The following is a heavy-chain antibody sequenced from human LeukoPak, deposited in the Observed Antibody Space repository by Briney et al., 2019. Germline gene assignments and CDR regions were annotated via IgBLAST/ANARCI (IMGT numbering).Heavy chain of an antibody. V-gene: IGHV4-59*08. J-gene: IGHJ4*02. CDR3: ARRSIVADYFDY. Sequence: PSETLSLTCTVSGGSISSYYWSWIRQPPGKGLEWIGYIYYSGSTNYNPSLKSRVTISVDTSKNQFSLKLSSVTAADTAVYHCARRSIVADYFDYWGQGTLVTVSS. D-gene: IGHD5-12*01. CDR1: GGSISSYY. CDR2: IYYSGST.